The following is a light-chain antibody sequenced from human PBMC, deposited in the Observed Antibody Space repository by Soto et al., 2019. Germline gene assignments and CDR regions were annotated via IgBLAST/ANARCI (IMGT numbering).Light chain of an antibody. Sequence: QSALTQPASVSGSPGQSITISCTGTSSDVGGYNYVSWYQHHPGKAPKLIIYDVSHRPSGVSNRFSGSKSGNTASLTISGLQAEDEADYYCNSYTSSSTRVFGGGTKVTVL. CDR3: NSYTSSSTRV. J-gene: IGLJ2*01. V-gene: IGLV2-14*03. CDR2: DVS. CDR1: SSDVGGYNY.